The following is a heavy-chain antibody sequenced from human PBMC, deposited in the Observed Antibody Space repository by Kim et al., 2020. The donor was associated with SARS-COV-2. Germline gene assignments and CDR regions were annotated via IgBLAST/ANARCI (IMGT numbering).Heavy chain of an antibody. Sequence: SETLSLTCTVSGGSISSYYWSWNRQPPGKGLEWIGYIYYSGSTNYNPSLKSRVTISVDTSKNQFSLKLSSVTAADTAVYYCASTLEIAAADTGIDVWGQGTMVTVSS. CDR1: GGSISSYY. V-gene: IGHV4-59*08. J-gene: IGHJ6*02. D-gene: IGHD6-13*01. CDR3: ASTLEIAAADTGIDV. CDR2: IYYSGST.